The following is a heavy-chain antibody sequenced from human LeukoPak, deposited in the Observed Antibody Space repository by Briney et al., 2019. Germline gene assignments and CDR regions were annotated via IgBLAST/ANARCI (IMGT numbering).Heavy chain of an antibody. Sequence: GGSLRLSCAASGFTFSDYNMRWIRQAPGKGLEWVSSISRSGSTKYYADSVKGRFTITRDNAKNSLFLQMNSLRAEDTAVYYCARVLRYCSGGNCYSGGLGYMDVWGKGTTVTISS. CDR2: ISRSGSTK. D-gene: IGHD2-15*01. J-gene: IGHJ6*03. V-gene: IGHV3-11*01. CDR3: ARVLRYCSGGNCYSGGLGYMDV. CDR1: GFTFSDYN.